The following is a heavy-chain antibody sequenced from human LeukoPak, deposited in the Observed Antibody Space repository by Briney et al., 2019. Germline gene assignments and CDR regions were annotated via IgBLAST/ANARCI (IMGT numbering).Heavy chain of an antibody. J-gene: IGHJ4*02. V-gene: IGHV4-39*01. CDR3: ARIGSAMATIKRGLDY. D-gene: IGHD5-24*01. CDR1: GGSISSSSYY. Sequence: SETLSLTCTVSGGSISSSSYYWGWIRQPPGKGLEWIGSIYYSGSTYYNPSLKSRVTISVDTSKNQFSLKLSSVTAADTAVYYCARIGSAMATIKRGLDYWGQGTLVTVSS. CDR2: IYYSGST.